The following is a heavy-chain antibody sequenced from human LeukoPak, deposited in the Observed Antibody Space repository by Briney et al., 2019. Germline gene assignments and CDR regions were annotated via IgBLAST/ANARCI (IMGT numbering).Heavy chain of an antibody. J-gene: IGHJ4*02. D-gene: IGHD5-12*01. CDR2: MTASGVT. CDR3: TRDGGYSGFDFDY. V-gene: IGHV3-48*04. Sequence: QPGGSLRLSCAASGFSFNFHSMNWVRQAPGKGLEWISYMTASGVTMYAESVYGRFTISRDNDEKSVYLQMISLRVEDTAVYFCTRDGGYSGFDFDYWGQGVLVTVSS. CDR1: GFSFNFHS.